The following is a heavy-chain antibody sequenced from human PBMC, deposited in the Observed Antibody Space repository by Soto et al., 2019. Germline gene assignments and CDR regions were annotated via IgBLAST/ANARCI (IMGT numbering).Heavy chain of an antibody. Sequence: PSETLSLTCAVSGGSISSSNWWSWVRQPPGKGLEWIGEIYHSGSTNYNPSLKSRVTISVDKSKNQFSLKLSSVTGAHSAVYYWARHLGGYCSSTSWYLGDSCSYYYGMDVCEQVTTVTVAS. CDR3: ARHLGGYCSSTSWYLGDSCSYYYGMDV. CDR1: GGSISSSNW. V-gene: IGHV4-4*02. CDR2: IYHSGST. J-gene: IGHJ6*01. D-gene: IGHD2-2*01.